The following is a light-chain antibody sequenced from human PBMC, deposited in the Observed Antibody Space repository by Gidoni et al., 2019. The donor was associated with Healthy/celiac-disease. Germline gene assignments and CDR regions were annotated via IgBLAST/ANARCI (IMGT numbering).Light chain of an antibody. Sequence: DIQMTQSPSTLSASVGDRVTITCRDSQSISSWLAWYQQKPGKAPKLLIYKASSLESGVPSRFSGSGSWTEFTLTISSLQPDDFATYYCQHYNSYWTFGQGTKVEIK. CDR2: KAS. CDR1: QSISSW. V-gene: IGKV1-5*03. CDR3: QHYNSYWT. J-gene: IGKJ1*01.